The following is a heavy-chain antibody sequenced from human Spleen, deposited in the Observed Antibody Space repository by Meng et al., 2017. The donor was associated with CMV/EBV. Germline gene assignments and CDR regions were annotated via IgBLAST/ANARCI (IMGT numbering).Heavy chain of an antibody. J-gene: IGHJ4*02. V-gene: IGHV4-38-2*02. D-gene: IGHD1-7*01. CDR3: ASGITGTPGVGYFDY. Sequence: SETLSLTCTVSGYSISSGYYWGWIRQPPGKGLEWIGSIYHSGSTYYNPSLKSRVTISVDTSKNQFSLKLSSVTAADTAVYYCASGITGTPGVGYFDYWGQGTLVTVS. CDR2: IYHSGST. CDR1: GYSISSGYY.